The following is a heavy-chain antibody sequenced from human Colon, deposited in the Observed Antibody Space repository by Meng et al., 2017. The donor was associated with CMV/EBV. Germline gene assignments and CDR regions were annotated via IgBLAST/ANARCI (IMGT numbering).Heavy chain of an antibody. CDR2: TNEDGSDK. J-gene: IGHJ5*02. Sequence: GESLKISCAASGSSFSNSWMIWVRRAPGKGLEWVAKTNEDGSDKYYVDSVKGRFTIFRDNAKNSVYLQMNSLRAEDTALYYCAKDRAIRSYDNWFDPWGQGTLVTVSS. V-gene: IGHV3-7*03. D-gene: IGHD1-26*01. CDR3: AKDRAIRSYDNWFDP. CDR1: GSSFSNSW.